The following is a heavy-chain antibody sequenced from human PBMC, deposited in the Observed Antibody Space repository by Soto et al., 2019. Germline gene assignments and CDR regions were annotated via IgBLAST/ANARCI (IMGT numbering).Heavy chain of an antibody. V-gene: IGHV1-69*13. J-gene: IGHJ4*02. D-gene: IGHD3-22*01. CDR1: GATFSISV. CDR2: IISMFGTA. Sequence: ASVKVSCKASGATFSISVFNWVRQAPGQGLEWMGGIISMFGTANYAQKFQGRVTITADESTSTAYMELSSLRSEDTAVYYCARAPYYYDSSGYYRFDYWGQGTLVTVSS. CDR3: ARAPYYYDSSGYYRFDY.